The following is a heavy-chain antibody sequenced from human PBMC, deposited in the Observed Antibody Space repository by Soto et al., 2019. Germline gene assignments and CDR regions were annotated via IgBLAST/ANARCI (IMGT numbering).Heavy chain of an antibody. CDR2: IYYSGST. CDR1: GGSISSGGYY. V-gene: IGHV4-31*03. Sequence: SETLSLTCTVSGGSISSGGYYWSWIRQHPGKGLEWIGYIYYSGSTYYNPSLKSRVTISVDTSKNQFSLKLSSVTAADTAVYFFACHGIPGYFDWLGYFDYWGQGTLVTVSS. CDR3: ACHGIPGYFDWLGYFDY. J-gene: IGHJ4*02. D-gene: IGHD3-9*01.